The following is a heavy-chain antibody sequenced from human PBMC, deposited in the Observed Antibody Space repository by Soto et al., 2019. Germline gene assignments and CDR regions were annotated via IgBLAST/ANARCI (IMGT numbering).Heavy chain of an antibody. CDR1: GGSISSYY. J-gene: IGHJ4*02. V-gene: IGHV4-59*01. D-gene: IGHD5-12*01. CDR3: ARARRNGYNSLPLPFDC. CDR2: IYYSGST. Sequence: SETLSLTCSVSGGSISSYYWSWIRQPPGKGLEWIGYIYYSGSTTYNPSLKSRVTISVDTSKNHFSLRLSSVTAADTAVYYCARARRNGYNSLPLPFDCWGQGTLVTVSS.